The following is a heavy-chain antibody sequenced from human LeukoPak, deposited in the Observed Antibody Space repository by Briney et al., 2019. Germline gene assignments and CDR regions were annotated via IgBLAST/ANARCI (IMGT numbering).Heavy chain of an antibody. V-gene: IGHV4-39*07. CDR3: ARLGLNSRPYYYYYYYMDV. CDR2: IYYSGST. J-gene: IGHJ6*03. D-gene: IGHD6-13*01. CDR1: GGSISSSSYY. Sequence: PSETLSLTCTVTGGSISSSSYYWGWIRQPPGKGLEWIGSIYYSGSTYYNPSLKSRVTISVDTSKNQFSLKLSSVTAADTAVYYCARLGLNSRPYYYYYYYMDVWGKGTTVTISS.